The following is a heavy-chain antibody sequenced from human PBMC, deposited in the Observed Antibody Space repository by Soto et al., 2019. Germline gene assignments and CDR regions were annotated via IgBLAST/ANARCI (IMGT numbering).Heavy chain of an antibody. D-gene: IGHD3-22*01. CDR1: GYSFTSFW. CDR2: INPVDSDT. Sequence: GESLKISCQGFGYSFTSFWIGSVRQMPGKGLEWMGIINPVDSDTRYSPSFQGQVTISVDKSITTAYLQWSSLKASDTAMYYCARGFFRAPSTVKFNYWGLGILFTVSS. CDR3: ARGFFRAPSTVKFNY. V-gene: IGHV5-51*01. J-gene: IGHJ4*02.